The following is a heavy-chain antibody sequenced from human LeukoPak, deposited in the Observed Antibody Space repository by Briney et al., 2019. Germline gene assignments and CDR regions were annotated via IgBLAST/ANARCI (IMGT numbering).Heavy chain of an antibody. CDR1: GFTFSSYA. D-gene: IGHD5-18*01. CDR3: ARVHRGYSYGRLDY. Sequence: GGSLRLSCAASGFTFSSYAMHWVRQASGKGLEWVAIISYDGSNKYQADSVKGRFTISRDNAKNSLYLEMNSLRDEDTAVYYCARVHRGYSYGRLDYWGQGTLVTVSS. CDR2: ISYDGSNK. J-gene: IGHJ4*02. V-gene: IGHV3-30*04.